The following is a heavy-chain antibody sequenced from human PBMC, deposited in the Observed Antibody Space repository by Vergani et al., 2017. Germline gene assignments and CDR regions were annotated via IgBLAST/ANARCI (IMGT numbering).Heavy chain of an antibody. Sequence: QVQLVQSGAEVKKPGSSVKVSCKASGGTFSSYAISWVRQAPGQGLEWMGRIIPIFGTANYAQKFQGRVTITADESTSTAYMELSSLRSEDTAVYYCARALDYSNYQPGGRDNWFDPWGQGTLVTVSS. CDR1: GGTFSSYA. CDR3: ARALDYSNYQPGGRDNWFDP. J-gene: IGHJ5*02. CDR2: IIPIFGTA. V-gene: IGHV1-69*15. D-gene: IGHD4-11*01.